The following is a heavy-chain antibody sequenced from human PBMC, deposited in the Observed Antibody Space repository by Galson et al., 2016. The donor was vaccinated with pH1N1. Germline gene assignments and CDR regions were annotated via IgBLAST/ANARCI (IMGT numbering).Heavy chain of an antibody. CDR3: VRDGIIDCHGSSCFDY. V-gene: IGHV7-4-1*02. J-gene: IGHJ4*01. Sequence: SVKVSCKASGYSFSSYAINWVRQAPGQGLEWVGWISTNTGNPTYAQGFTGRFVFSLDTSVSAAYLQISGLKAEDTAVYYRVRDGIIDCHGSSCFDYWGQGTLVTVSS. CDR2: ISTNTGNP. D-gene: IGHD2-2*01. CDR1: GYSFSSYA.